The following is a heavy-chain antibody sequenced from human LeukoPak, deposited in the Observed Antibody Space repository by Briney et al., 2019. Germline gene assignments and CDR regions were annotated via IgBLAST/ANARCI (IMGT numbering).Heavy chain of an antibody. CDR2: IRYDGSDK. D-gene: IGHD3-10*01. CDR1: GFTFGGSG. V-gene: IGHV3-30*02. CDR3: ARVLSGRGSLYDYYYYMDV. J-gene: IGHJ6*03. Sequence: GGSLRLSCAASGFTFGGSGMHRVRQAPGKGLEWVAFIRYDGSDKHYADSVKGRFTISRDISKNTLYLQMNSLRAEDTAVYYCARVLSGRGSLYDYYYYMDVWGKGTTVTISS.